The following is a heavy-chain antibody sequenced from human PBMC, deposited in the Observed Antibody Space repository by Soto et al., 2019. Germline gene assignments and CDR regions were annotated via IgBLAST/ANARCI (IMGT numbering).Heavy chain of an antibody. V-gene: IGHV3-48*03. Sequence: GGSLRLSCAASGFTFSSYEMNWVRQAPGKGLEWVSCISSSGSTIYYADSVKGRFTISRDNAKNSLYLQMNSLRAEDTAVYYCARENPRDSSSWYGRDCFDPWGQGTLVTVSS. J-gene: IGHJ5*02. CDR1: GFTFSSYE. CDR2: ISSSGSTI. D-gene: IGHD6-13*01. CDR3: ARENPRDSSSWYGRDCFDP.